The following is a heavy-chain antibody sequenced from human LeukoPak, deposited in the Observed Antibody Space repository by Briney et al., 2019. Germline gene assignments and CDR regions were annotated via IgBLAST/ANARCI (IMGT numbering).Heavy chain of an antibody. CDR1: GFTVSSNY. CDR3: ARGDIAAAGSFDY. V-gene: IGHV3-66*01. CDR2: IYSGGST. D-gene: IGHD6-13*01. Sequence: GGSLRLSCAASGFTVSSNYMSWVRQAPGKGLEWVSVIYSGGSTYYADSVEGRFTISRDNSKNTLYLQMNSLRAEDTAVYYCARGDIAAAGSFDYWGQGTLVTVSP. J-gene: IGHJ4*02.